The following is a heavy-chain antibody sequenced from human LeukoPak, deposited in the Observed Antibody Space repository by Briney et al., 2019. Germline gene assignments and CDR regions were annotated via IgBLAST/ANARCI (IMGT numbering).Heavy chain of an antibody. J-gene: IGHJ4*02. Sequence: PGGSVRLSCTASGVIDSSNYMSWARQAPGEGLEWGSLIYAGGSTFYADSVMGRSTISRDKSNNTLYLLMNSLRAEDTAVYYCATGGRSGVAFESWGQGTLVTVSS. CDR2: IYAGGST. CDR3: ATGGRSGVAFES. V-gene: IGHV3-53*01. CDR1: GVIDSSNY. D-gene: IGHD2-15*01.